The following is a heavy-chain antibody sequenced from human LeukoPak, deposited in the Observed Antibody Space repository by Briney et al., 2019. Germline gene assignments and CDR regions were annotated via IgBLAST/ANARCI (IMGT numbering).Heavy chain of an antibody. J-gene: IGHJ4*02. D-gene: IGHD2-21*02. CDR1: CGSISSGGYY. CDR3: ARSKWSAYCGGDCYTVYFDY. CDR2: IYYSGST. Sequence: SQTLSLTCTVSCGSISSGGYYWSWIRQHPGKGLEWIGYIYYSGSTYYNPSLKSRVTISVDTSKTKFSLNLRSVPAADTAVYYCARSKWSAYCGGDCYTVYFDYWGQGTLVTVSS. V-gene: IGHV4-31*03.